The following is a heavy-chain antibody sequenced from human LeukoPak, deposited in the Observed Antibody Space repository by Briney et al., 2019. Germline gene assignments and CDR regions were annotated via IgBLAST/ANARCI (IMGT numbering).Heavy chain of an antibody. CDR1: RFSIRNFG. CDR3: ANDPQYDDFDI. J-gene: IGHJ3*02. V-gene: IGHV3-23*05. Sequence: QAGGSLRLSCTASRFSIRNFGMAWVRQAPGKGLEWVSTIDYNGHRTHYADSVKGRFTISRDNSKNTVYLQMNLLRAEDTAIYYCANDPQYDDFDIWGQGTMVTVSS. CDR2: IDYNGHRT.